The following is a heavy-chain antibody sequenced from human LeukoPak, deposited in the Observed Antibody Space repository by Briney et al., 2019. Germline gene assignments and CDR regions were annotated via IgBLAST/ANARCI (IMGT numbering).Heavy chain of an antibody. V-gene: IGHV1-2*02. D-gene: IGHD4-17*01. CDR2: INPNIGGT. Sequence: ASVKVSCKASGYTFTAYYIHWVRQAPGQGLEWMGWINPNIGGTNYAQKFQGRVTMTRDTSISTAYMELSRLRSDDTAVYYCARDGSAYGGSDPWGQGTLVTVSS. J-gene: IGHJ5*02. CDR1: GYTFTAYY. CDR3: ARDGSAYGGSDP.